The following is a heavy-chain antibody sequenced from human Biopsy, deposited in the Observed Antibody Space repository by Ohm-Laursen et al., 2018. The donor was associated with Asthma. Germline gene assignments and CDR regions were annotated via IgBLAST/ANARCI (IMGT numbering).Heavy chain of an antibody. D-gene: IGHD3-3*01. J-gene: IGHJ4*02. CDR3: ARDVMEWYLPAFDF. Sequence: SLRLSCAASGFTFGTYAMHWVRQAPGKGLEWVSSISSSSSYIYYADSVKGRFTISRDNAKNTLYLQMNSLRPDDTAVYYCARDVMEWYLPAFDFWGQGTLVTVSS. CDR1: GFTFGTYA. CDR2: ISSSSSYI. V-gene: IGHV3-21*01.